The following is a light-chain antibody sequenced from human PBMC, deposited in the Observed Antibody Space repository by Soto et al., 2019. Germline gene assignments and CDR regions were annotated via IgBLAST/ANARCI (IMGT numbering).Light chain of an antibody. CDR3: QEYGNSRA. CDR1: QSVSSSY. J-gene: IGKJ1*01. CDR2: GAS. Sequence: EIVLTQSPGTPSLSPGERATLSCRASQSVSSSYLAWYQQKPGQAPRLLINGASNRATGIPDRFSGSGSGTDFTLTISRLEPEDFAVYYCQEYGNSRAFGQGTRVEIK. V-gene: IGKV3-20*01.